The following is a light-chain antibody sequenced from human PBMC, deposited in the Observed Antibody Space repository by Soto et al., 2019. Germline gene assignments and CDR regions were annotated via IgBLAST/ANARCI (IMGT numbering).Light chain of an antibody. CDR2: DVT. J-gene: IGLJ1*01. V-gene: IGLV2-11*01. CDR3: CSYAGSYYV. CDR1: SSDIGGYNY. Sequence: QSVLTQPRSMSGSPGQSVTISCTGSSSDIGGYNYVSWYQQHPDKAPKVMIYDVTKRPSGVPDRSSGSKSGTTASLTISGLQAEDEADYYCCSYAGSYYVFGTGTKVTVL.